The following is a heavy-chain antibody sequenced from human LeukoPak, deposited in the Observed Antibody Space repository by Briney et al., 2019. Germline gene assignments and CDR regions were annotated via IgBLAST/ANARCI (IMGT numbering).Heavy chain of an antibody. CDR1: GFTFGDYA. CDR3: TRDRRGAGDAFDY. Sequence: PGGSLRLSCTASGFTFGDYAMSWVRQAPGKGLEWVGFIRSKAYGGTTEYAASVKGRFTISRGDSKSIAYLQMNSLKTEDTAVHYCTRDRRGAGDAFDYWGQGTLVTVSS. D-gene: IGHD7-27*01. J-gene: IGHJ4*02. CDR2: IRSKAYGGTT. V-gene: IGHV3-49*04.